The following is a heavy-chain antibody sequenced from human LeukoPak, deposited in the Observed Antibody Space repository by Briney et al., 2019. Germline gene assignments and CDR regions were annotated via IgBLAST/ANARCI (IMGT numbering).Heavy chain of an antibody. Sequence: ASVKVSCKASGYTFTSYGISWVRQAPGQGLEWMGWISAYNGNTNYAQKLQGRVTMTTDTSTSTAYMELGSLRSDDTAVYYCARDLRYVTGWYYYGMDVWGQGTTVTVSS. CDR2: ISAYNGNT. J-gene: IGHJ6*02. CDR3: ARDLRYVTGWYYYGMDV. V-gene: IGHV1-18*01. CDR1: GYTFTSYG. D-gene: IGHD1-20*01.